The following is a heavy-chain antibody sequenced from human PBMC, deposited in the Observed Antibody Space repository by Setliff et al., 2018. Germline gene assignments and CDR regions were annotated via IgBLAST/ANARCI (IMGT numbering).Heavy chain of an antibody. D-gene: IGHD2-15*01. J-gene: IGHJ4*02. CDR2: IYTDNGNT. Sequence: ASVKVSCKAFGYTFAKYGTSWVRQAPGQGLEWMGFIYTDNGNTKYSKNFQDRVAITRDTSASTAYMELRSLRSDDTAVYYCARAPPRIVVAVAALDYWGQGALVTVSS. CDR3: ARAPPRIVVAVAALDY. CDR1: GYTFAKYG. V-gene: IGHV1-18*01.